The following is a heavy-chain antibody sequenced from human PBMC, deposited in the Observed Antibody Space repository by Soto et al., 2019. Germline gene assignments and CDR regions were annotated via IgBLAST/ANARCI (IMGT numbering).Heavy chain of an antibody. V-gene: IGHV6-1*01. J-gene: IGHJ5*02. CDR2: TYYRPKWYN. Sequence: SRSLSLTCAISGDSVSSNSAAWNWIRQSPSRGLEWLGRTYYRPKWYNDYAVSVKSRITINPDTSKNQFSLQLNSVTPEDTAVYYCARDSGSGSYYNVNWFDPWGQGTLVTVSS. D-gene: IGHD3-10*01. CDR3: ARDSGSGSYYNVNWFDP. CDR1: GDSVSSNSAA.